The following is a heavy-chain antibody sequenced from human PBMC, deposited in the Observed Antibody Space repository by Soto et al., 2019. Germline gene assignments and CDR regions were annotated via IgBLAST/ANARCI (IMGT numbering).Heavy chain of an antibody. V-gene: IGHV4-59*01. CDR1: GGSISSYY. Sequence: QVQLQESGPGLVKPSETLSLTCTVSGGSISSYYWSWIRQPPGKGLQWIGYIYYSGSTNYNPSLTSRVTISVDTSKNQFSLKLSSVTAADTAVYYCARGYDSSGYYYPDAFDIWGQGTMVTVSS. D-gene: IGHD3-22*01. CDR3: ARGYDSSGYYYPDAFDI. CDR2: IYYSGST. J-gene: IGHJ3*02.